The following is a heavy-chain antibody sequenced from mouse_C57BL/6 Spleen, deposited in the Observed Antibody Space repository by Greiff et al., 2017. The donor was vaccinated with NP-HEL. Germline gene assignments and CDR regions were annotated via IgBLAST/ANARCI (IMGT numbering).Heavy chain of an antibody. V-gene: IGHV5-6*01. CDR2: ISSGGSYT. D-gene: IGHD1-1*01. CDR1: GFTFSSYG. Sequence: EVQVVESGGDLVKPGGSLKLSCAASGFTFSSYGMSWVRQTPDKRLEWVATISSGGSYTYYPDSVKGRFTISRDNAKNTLYLQMSSLKSEDTAMYYCARSPYYYGSSYDYFDYWGQGTTLTVSS. CDR3: ARSPYYYGSSYDYFDY. J-gene: IGHJ2*01.